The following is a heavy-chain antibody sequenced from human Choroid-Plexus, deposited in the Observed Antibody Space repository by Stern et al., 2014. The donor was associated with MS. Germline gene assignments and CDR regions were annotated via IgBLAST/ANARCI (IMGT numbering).Heavy chain of an antibody. V-gene: IGHV3-30*18. J-gene: IGHJ4*02. CDR3: AKDRQWSTYFFDY. CDR2: ISYDGSDK. D-gene: IGHD2-15*01. Sequence: VQLVDSGGGVAQPGRPLILSCAASGFTFSNFGMHWVRQAPGKGLEWVALISYDGSDKYYADSVKGRFTIFRDNSKNTLYMHMNSLRAEDTAVYYCAKDRQWSTYFFDYWGQGSLVTVSS. CDR1: GFTFSNFG.